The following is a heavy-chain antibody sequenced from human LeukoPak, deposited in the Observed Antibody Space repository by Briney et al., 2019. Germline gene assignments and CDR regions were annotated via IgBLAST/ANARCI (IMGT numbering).Heavy chain of an antibody. Sequence: GGSLRLSCAASGFTFSSYAMGWVRQAPGKGLEWVSAISVSGAGTYYADSVKGRFTISRDNSKNTLYLQMNSLRAEDTAVYYCAKTEASSGYYPPWNYYGMDVWGQGTTVT. CDR1: GFTFSSYA. V-gene: IGHV3-23*01. CDR2: ISVSGAGT. J-gene: IGHJ6*02. D-gene: IGHD3-22*01. CDR3: AKTEASSGYYPPWNYYGMDV.